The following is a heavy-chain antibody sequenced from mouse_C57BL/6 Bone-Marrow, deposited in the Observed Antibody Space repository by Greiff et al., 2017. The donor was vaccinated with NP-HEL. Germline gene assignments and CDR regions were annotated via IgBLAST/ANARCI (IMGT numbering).Heavy chain of an antibody. CDR1: GYTFTSYG. D-gene: IGHD2-3*01. J-gene: IGHJ2*01. V-gene: IGHV1-81*01. CDR2: IYPRSGNT. CDR3: ARSGYYSYYFDY. Sequence: QVQLQQSGAELARPGASVKLSCKASGYTFTSYGISWVKQRTGQGLEWIGEIYPRSGNTYYNEKFKGKATLTADKSSSTAYMELRSLTSEDSAVYFCARSGYYSYYFDYWGQGTTLTVSS.